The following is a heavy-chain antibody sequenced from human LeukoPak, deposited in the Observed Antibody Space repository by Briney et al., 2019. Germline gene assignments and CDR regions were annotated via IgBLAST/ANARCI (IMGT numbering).Heavy chain of an antibody. Sequence: ASVKVSCKASGGTFSSYAISWVRQTPGQGLEWMGRIIPILGIANYAQKFQGRVTITADKSTSTAYMELSSLRSEDTAVYYCARDLVSAYYYGMDVWGQGTTVTVSS. CDR2: IIPILGIA. D-gene: IGHD2-2*01. CDR1: GGTFSSYA. J-gene: IGHJ6*02. V-gene: IGHV1-69*04. CDR3: ARDLVSAYYYGMDV.